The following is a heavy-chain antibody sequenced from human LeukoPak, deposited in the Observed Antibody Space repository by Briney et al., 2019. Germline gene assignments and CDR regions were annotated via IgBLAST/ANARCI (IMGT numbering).Heavy chain of an antibody. D-gene: IGHD6-13*01. CDR3: ARASAGVIAAAGKASSNYYYYYMDV. Sequence: SETLSLTCTVSGGSISDYYWSWIRQPPGKGLEWIGEINHSGSTNYNPSLKSRVTISVDTSKNQFSLKLSSVTAADTAVYYCARASAGVIAAAGKASSNYYYYYMDVWGKGTTVTISS. CDR2: INHSGST. J-gene: IGHJ6*03. V-gene: IGHV4-34*01. CDR1: GGSISDYY.